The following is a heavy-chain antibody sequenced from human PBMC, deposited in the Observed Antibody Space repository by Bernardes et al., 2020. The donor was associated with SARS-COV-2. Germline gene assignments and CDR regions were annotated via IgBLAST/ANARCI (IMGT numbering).Heavy chain of an antibody. CDR3: ARGSLFYHNDEGPFHS. D-gene: IGHD2-2*01. V-gene: IGHV3-48*02. Sequence: GGSLRLSCVASGFNFATSKLSWVRQDPGAGLAWLSHISGGGRYPYYTDSVTARFTISRDNAKNSLYLQMNSLRDEDTAVYYCARGSLFYHNDEGPFHSWGKGTLVNVSS. CDR2: ISGGGRYP. J-gene: IGHJ4*02. CDR1: GFNFATSK.